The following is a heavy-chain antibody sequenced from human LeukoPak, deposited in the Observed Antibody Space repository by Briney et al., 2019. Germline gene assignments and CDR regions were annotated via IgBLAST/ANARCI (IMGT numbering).Heavy chain of an antibody. CDR1: GFTFSSYA. D-gene: IGHD3-22*01. Sequence: GGSLRLSCAASGFTFSSYAMSWVRQAPGKGLEWVSAISGSGGSTYYADSVKGRFTISRDNSKNTLYLQMNSLRDEDTAVYYCAKVPRMTTNYYDRSGQKQYYFDYWGQGTLVTVSS. CDR2: ISGSGGST. J-gene: IGHJ4*02. V-gene: IGHV3-23*01. CDR3: AKVPRMTTNYYDRSGQKQYYFDY.